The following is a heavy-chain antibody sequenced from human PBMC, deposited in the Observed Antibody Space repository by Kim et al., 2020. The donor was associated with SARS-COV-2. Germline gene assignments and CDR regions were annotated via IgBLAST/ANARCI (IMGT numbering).Heavy chain of an antibody. V-gene: IGHV3-23*01. D-gene: IGHD6-13*01. Sequence: GGSLRLSCAASGFTFSSFAMTWVRQAPGKGLEWVSILSDSGGDTFYADSVKGRCTISRDNSKNTLYLQRNSLRAEDTAVYYCAKKGIPARGHWYFDLWGRGTLVTVSS. CDR2: LSDSGGDT. CDR3: AKKGIPARGHWYFDL. J-gene: IGHJ2*01. CDR1: GFTFSSFA.